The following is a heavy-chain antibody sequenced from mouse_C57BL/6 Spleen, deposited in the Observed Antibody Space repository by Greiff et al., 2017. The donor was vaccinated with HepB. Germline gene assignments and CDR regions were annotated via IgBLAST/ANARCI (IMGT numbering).Heavy chain of an antibody. CDR2: INPSTGGT. V-gene: IGHV1-42*01. D-gene: IGHD3-2*02. CDR1: GYSFTGYY. J-gene: IGHJ4*01. Sequence: VQLQQSGPELVKPGASVKISCKASGYSFTGYYMNWVKQSPEKSLEWIGEINPSTGGTTYNQKFKAKATLTVDKSSSTAYMQLKSLTSEDSAVYYCARGAQATDYAMDYWGQGTSVTVSS. CDR3: ARGAQATDYAMDY.